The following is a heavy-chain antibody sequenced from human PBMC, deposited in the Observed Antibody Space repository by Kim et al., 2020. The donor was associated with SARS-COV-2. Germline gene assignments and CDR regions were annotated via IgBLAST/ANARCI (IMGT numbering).Heavy chain of an antibody. V-gene: IGHV1-46*01. CDR3: AREVHCSSTSCYGHFQH. D-gene: IGHD2-2*01. J-gene: IGHJ1*01. Sequence: FQGRVTMTRDTSTSTVYMELSSLSSEDTAVYYCAREVHCSSTSCYGHFQHWGQGTLVTVSS.